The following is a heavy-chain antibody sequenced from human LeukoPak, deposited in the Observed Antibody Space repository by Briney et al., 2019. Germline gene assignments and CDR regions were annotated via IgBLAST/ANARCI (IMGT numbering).Heavy chain of an antibody. V-gene: IGHV3-64*01. D-gene: IGHD3-10*01. CDR2: ISSNGGST. Sequence: GGSLRLSCAASGFTFSSYAMHWVRQAPGKGLEYVSAISSNGGSTYYANSVKGRFTISRDNSKNTLYLQMGSLRAEDMAVYYCAREPGSYYYDYWGQGTLVTVPS. CDR3: AREPGSYYYDY. J-gene: IGHJ4*02. CDR1: GFTFSSYA.